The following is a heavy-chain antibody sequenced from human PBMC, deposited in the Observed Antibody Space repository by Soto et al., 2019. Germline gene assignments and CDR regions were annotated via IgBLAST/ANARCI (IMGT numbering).Heavy chain of an antibody. V-gene: IGHV3-23*01. CDR3: ARRSPSWAFDI. D-gene: IGHD2-15*01. J-gene: IGHJ3*02. Sequence: EVQLLESGGGLVQPGGSLRLSYAASGFTFSNYAMNWVRQAPGKGLEWVSVISGSGSSTYYADSVKGRFSISRDHSKNTLYLQMSSLRADETAVYYCARRSPSWAFDIWGQGTMVTVSS. CDR2: ISGSGSST. CDR1: GFTFSNYA.